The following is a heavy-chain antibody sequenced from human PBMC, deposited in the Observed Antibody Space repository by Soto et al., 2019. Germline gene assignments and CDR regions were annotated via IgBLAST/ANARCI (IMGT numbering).Heavy chain of an antibody. V-gene: IGHV3-9*01. CDR2: ISWNSDSL. CDR1: GFIFDDYA. J-gene: IGHJ1*01. CDR3: AMGPWGVVSGGRQHLLH. D-gene: IGHD2-21*01. Sequence: PGGSLRLSCAASGFIFDDYAMYWVRQAPGKGLEWVSSISWNSDSLVYADSVKGRFAISRDNAKNSLHLQMNGLRVDDTALYYCAMGPWGVVSGGRQHLLHWGQGTLVTVSS.